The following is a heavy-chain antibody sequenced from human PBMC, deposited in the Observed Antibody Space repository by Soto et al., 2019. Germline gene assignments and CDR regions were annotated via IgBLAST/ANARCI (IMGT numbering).Heavy chain of an antibody. CDR3: ARDKDLESTVWGY. CDR1: GDSMGSGGHY. Sequence: QVQLQESGPGLVKPSQTLSLTCTVSGDSMGSGGHYYNWIRLLPGKGLEWIGYIYYSGATHYNPSLRGRVSISIDTSNNQFSLRLISVTAADTALYFCARDKDLESTVWGYWGQGTQVTVSS. J-gene: IGHJ4*02. D-gene: IGHD7-27*01. V-gene: IGHV4-31*03. CDR2: IYYSGAT.